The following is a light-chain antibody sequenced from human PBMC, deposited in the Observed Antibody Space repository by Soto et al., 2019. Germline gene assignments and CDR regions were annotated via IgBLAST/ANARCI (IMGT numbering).Light chain of an antibody. CDR1: QGIGST. J-gene: IGKJ1*01. CDR2: DSN. Sequence: EIVLTQSPATLSVSPGERVALSCRASQGIGSTLAWYRQQPGQAPGLLIYDSNIRATGVPARFSGTRSGTEFTLTISGLQSEDFATYYCQQYNSYSGVWTFGQGTKVDIK. V-gene: IGKV3-15*01. CDR3: QQYNSYSGVWT.